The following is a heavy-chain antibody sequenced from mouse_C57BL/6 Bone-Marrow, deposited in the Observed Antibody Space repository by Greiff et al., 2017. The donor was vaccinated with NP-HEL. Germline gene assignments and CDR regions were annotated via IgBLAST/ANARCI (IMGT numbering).Heavy chain of an antibody. J-gene: IGHJ1*03. D-gene: IGHD1-1*01. Sequence: DVKLVESGGGLVKPGGSLKLSCAASGFTFSDYGMHWVRQAPEKGLEWVAYISSGSSTIYYADTVKGRFTISRDNAKNTLFLQMTSLRSEDTAMYYCARGGSSYPYWYFDVWGTGTTVTVSS. CDR3: ARGGSSYPYWYFDV. V-gene: IGHV5-17*01. CDR1: GFTFSDYG. CDR2: ISSGSSTI.